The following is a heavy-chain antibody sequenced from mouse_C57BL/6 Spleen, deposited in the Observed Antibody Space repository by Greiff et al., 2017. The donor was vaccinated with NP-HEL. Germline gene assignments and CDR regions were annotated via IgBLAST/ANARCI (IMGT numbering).Heavy chain of an antibody. CDR2: INPSNGGT. CDR1: GYTFTSYW. CDR3: ARFNWDGYFDV. J-gene: IGHJ1*03. V-gene: IGHV1-53*01. D-gene: IGHD4-1*02. Sequence: QVHVKQPGTELVKPGASVKLSCKASGYTFTSYWMHWVKQRPGQGLEWIGNINPSNGGTNYNEKFKSKAKLTVDNSSSTAYMQLSSLTSEDSSVYYCARFNWDGYFDVWGTGTTVTVSS.